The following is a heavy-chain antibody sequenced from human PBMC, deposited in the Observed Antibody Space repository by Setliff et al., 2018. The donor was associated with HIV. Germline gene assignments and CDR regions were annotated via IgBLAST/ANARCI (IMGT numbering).Heavy chain of an antibody. J-gene: IGHJ5*02. CDR1: GFTLSTYT. V-gene: IGHV3-21*01. Sequence: GESLKISCAASGFTLSTYTMNWVRQAPGKGLEWISSISSNIIYIYYADSVRGRFTISRDNAKNSLYLQMSSLRVEDTAVYYCARTSTTTGTTLNWFDPWGQGTLVTVSS. CDR2: ISSNIIYI. CDR3: ARTSTTTGTTLNWFDP. D-gene: IGHD1-1*01.